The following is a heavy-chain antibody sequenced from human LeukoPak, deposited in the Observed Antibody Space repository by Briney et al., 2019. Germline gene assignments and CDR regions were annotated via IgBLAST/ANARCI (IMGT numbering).Heavy chain of an antibody. Sequence: SVTVSCKASGGTFSSYAISWVRQAPGQGLEWMGGIIPIFGTANYAQKFQGRVTITADKSTSTAYMELSSLRSEDTAVYYCARDFQGTGYSYGYFDYWGQGTLVTVSS. CDR2: IIPIFGTA. J-gene: IGHJ4*02. D-gene: IGHD5-18*01. V-gene: IGHV1-69*06. CDR1: GGTFSSYA. CDR3: ARDFQGTGYSYGYFDY.